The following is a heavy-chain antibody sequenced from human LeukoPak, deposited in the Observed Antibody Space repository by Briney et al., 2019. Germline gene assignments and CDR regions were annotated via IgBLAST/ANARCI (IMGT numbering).Heavy chain of an antibody. D-gene: IGHD2-2*03. Sequence: SETLSLTCTVSGGSISSYYWSWIRQPAGKGLEWIGRIYTSGSTNYNPSFKSRVTMSVDTSKNQFSLKLSSVTAADTAVYYCARGGSLDIVVVPAAMPAATMYCGGDCFDYWGQGTLVTVSS. V-gene: IGHV4-4*07. CDR3: ARGGSLDIVVVPAAMPAATMYCGGDCFDY. J-gene: IGHJ4*02. CDR1: GGSISSYY. CDR2: IYTSGST.